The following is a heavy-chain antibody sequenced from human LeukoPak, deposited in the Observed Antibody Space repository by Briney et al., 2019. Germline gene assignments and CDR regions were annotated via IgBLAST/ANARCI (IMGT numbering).Heavy chain of an antibody. V-gene: IGHV1-2*02. CDR2: INPNSGGT. CDR1: GYTFTGYY. CDR3: ARALWFGELFPLH. D-gene: IGHD3-10*01. Sequence: ASVKVSCKASGYTFTGYYMHWVRQTPGQGLEWMGWINPNSGGTNYAQKFQGRVTMTRDTSISTAYMELSRLRSDDTAVYYCARALWFGELFPLHWGQGTLVTVSS. J-gene: IGHJ4*02.